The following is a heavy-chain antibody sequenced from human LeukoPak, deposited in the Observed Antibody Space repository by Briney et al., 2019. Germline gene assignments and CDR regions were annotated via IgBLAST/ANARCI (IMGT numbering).Heavy chain of an antibody. CDR1: GFTFSTYA. Sequence: PGGSLRLSCAASGFTFSTYAMSWVRQAPGKGLEWVSGIISGGDSTFYADSVKGRFTISRDNSKNTLYLQLISLRGEDTAVYHCAKEAGDGWSYFDFWGQGTLVTVSS. D-gene: IGHD6-19*01. CDR2: IISGGDST. J-gene: IGHJ4*02. CDR3: AKEAGDGWSYFDF. V-gene: IGHV3-23*01.